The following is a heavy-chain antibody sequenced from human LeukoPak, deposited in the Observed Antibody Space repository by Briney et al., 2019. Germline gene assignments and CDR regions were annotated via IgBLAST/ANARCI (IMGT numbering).Heavy chain of an antibody. CDR2: IKQDGSEK. CDR1: GFTFSSYW. V-gene: IGHV3-7*05. D-gene: IGHD3-22*01. CDR3: ARDDKEDYYDSSGYGTFDY. J-gene: IGHJ4*02. Sequence: GGSLRLSCAASGFTFSSYWMSWVRQAPGKGLEWVANIKQDGSEKYYVDSVKGRFTISRDSAKNSLYLQMNSLRAEDTAVYYCARDDKEDYYDSSGYGTFDYWGQGTLVTVSS.